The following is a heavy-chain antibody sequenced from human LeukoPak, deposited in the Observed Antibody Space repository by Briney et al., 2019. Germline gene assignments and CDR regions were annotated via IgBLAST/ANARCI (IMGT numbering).Heavy chain of an antibody. CDR3: ARTPTMIVVVSDSRSALLDY. J-gene: IGHJ4*02. Sequence: ASVKVSRKASGYTFTSYGISWVRQAPGQGLEWMGWISAYNGNTNYAQKLQGRVTMTTDTSTSTAYMELRSLRSDDTAVYYCARTPTMIVVVSDSRSALLDYWGQGTLVTVSS. CDR1: GYTFTSYG. D-gene: IGHD3-22*01. CDR2: ISAYNGNT. V-gene: IGHV1-18*01.